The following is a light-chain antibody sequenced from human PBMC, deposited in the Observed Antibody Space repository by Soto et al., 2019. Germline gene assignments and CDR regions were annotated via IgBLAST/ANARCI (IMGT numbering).Light chain of an antibody. CDR1: QGISGY. V-gene: IGKV1-9*01. J-gene: IGKJ1*01. CDR3: QQVNSYPGT. Sequence: DIQLTQSPSFLSASVGDRVTITYRASQGISGYLAWYQQTPGKAPKLLIYAASTLQSGVPSRFSGSGSGTEFTLTISSLQPEDFASYYCQQVNSYPGTFGQGTKVDIK. CDR2: AAS.